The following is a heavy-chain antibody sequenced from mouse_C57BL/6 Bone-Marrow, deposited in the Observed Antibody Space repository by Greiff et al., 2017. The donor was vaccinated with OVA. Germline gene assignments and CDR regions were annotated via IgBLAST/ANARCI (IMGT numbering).Heavy chain of an antibody. J-gene: IGHJ2*01. Sequence: VQLQQSGAELVRPGASVKLSCTASGFNIKDDYMHWVKQRPEQGLEWIGWIDPENGDTEYASKFQGKATITADTSSHTAYLQLSSLTSEDTAVYYCTTLYYDYDEGYFDYWGQGTTLTVSS. CDR2: IDPENGDT. D-gene: IGHD2-4*01. CDR3: TTLYYDYDEGYFDY. V-gene: IGHV14-4*01. CDR1: GFNIKDDY.